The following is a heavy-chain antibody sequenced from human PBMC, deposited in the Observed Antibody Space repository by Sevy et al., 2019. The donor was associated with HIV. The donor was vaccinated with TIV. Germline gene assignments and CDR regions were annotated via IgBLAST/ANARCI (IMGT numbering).Heavy chain of an antibody. D-gene: IGHD6-13*01. CDR1: GDSVSSNSAA. Sequence: SQTLSLTCAISGDSVSSNSAAWNWIRQSPSRGLEWLGRTYYRSKWYNDYAISVESRITINPDKSKNQFSLQLNSVTPEDTTVYYCARVGGSSYYGMDVWGQGTTVTVSS. CDR2: TYYRSKWYN. V-gene: IGHV6-1*01. CDR3: ARVGGSSYYGMDV. J-gene: IGHJ6*02.